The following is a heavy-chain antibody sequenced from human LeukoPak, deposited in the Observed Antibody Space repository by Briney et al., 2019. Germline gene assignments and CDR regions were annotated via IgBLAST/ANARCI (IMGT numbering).Heavy chain of an antibody. J-gene: IGHJ3*02. Sequence: PGGSLRLSCAASGFTFSSYAMSWVRQAPGKGLEWVSYISSSSSSYIYYADSVKGRFTISRDNARNSLYLQMNSLRAEDTALYYCATTLKGLNIYDILTGFQTDGFDIWGQGTMVTVSS. D-gene: IGHD3-9*01. CDR1: GFTFSSYA. CDR3: ATTLKGLNIYDILTGFQTDGFDI. CDR2: ISSSSSSYI. V-gene: IGHV3-21*01.